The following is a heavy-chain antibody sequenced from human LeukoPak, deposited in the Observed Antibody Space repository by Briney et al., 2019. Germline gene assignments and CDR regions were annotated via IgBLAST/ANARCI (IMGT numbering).Heavy chain of an antibody. D-gene: IGHD1-26*01. Sequence: GASVTVSCKASGYTFTNYYMHWVRQAPGQGLEWMGLINPSGGSTSYAQKFQGRVTMTRDMSTSTVYLELSSLTSEDTAVYYCARGASGSYHNPPSSYWGQGTLVTVSS. CDR3: ARGASGSYHNPPSSY. J-gene: IGHJ4*02. CDR2: INPSGGST. V-gene: IGHV1-46*01. CDR1: GYTFTNYY.